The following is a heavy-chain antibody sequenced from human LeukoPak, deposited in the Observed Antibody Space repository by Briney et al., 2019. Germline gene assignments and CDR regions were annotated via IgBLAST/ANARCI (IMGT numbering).Heavy chain of an antibody. CDR3: ARSWVTTLYYYYGMDV. J-gene: IGHJ6*04. D-gene: IGHD4-17*01. Sequence: PRGSLSLSCAASGFTFSSYEMNWVRQAPGKGLEWVSYISSSGSTIYYADSVKGRFTISRDNAKNSLYLQMNSLRAEDTAVYYCARSWVTTLYYYYGMDVWGKGTTVTVSS. CDR2: ISSSGSTI. CDR1: GFTFSSYE. V-gene: IGHV3-48*03.